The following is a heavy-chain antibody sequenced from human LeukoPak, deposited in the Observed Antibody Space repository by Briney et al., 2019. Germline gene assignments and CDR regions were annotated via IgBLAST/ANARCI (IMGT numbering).Heavy chain of an antibody. Sequence: SETLSLTCTVSGGSISSYYWSWIRQPPGKGLEWIGYIYYSGSTNYNPSLKSRVTISVDTSKNQFSLKLSSVTAADTAVYYCARRGARYFDWLSTYYFDYWGQGTLVTVSS. J-gene: IGHJ4*02. D-gene: IGHD3-9*01. CDR2: IYYSGST. CDR3: ARRGARYFDWLSTYYFDY. V-gene: IGHV4-59*12. CDR1: GGSISSYY.